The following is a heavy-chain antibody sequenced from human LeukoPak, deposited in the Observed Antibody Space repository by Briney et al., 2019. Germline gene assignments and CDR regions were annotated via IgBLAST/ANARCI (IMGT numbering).Heavy chain of an antibody. Sequence: ASVKVSCKASGYTFTGYYMHWVRQAPGQGLEWMGWINPNSGGTNYAQKFQGRVTMTRDTPISTAYMELSRLRSDDTAVYYCAREGPYYDIPTVLVSPQFDYWGQGTLVTVSS. J-gene: IGHJ4*02. CDR2: INPNSGGT. CDR1: GYTFTGYY. V-gene: IGHV1-2*02. D-gene: IGHD3-9*01. CDR3: AREGPYYDIPTVLVSPQFDY.